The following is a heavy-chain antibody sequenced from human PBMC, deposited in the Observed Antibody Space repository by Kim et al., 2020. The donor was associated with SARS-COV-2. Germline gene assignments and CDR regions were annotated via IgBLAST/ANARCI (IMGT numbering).Heavy chain of an antibody. J-gene: IGHJ5*02. Sequence: SETLSLTCAVYGGSFSGYYWSWIRQPPGKGLEWIGEINHSGSTNYNPSLKSRVTISVDTSKNQFSLKLSSVTAADTAVYYCARGRRDRYYGSGSYPTPYNWFDPWVQGTLVTVSS. CDR1: GGSFSGYY. CDR3: ARGRRDRYYGSGSYPTPYNWFDP. CDR2: INHSGST. D-gene: IGHD3-10*01. V-gene: IGHV4-34*01.